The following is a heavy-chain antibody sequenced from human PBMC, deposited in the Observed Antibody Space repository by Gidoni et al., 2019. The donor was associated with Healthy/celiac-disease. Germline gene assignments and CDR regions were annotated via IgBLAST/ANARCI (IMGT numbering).Heavy chain of an antibody. CDR3: ARAWRGSSWSNWFDP. CDR1: GSTFTGYY. Sequence: QLQLVQSGAEVQKPGASVKVSCTASGSTFTGYYMHWVRQAPGQGLEWMGWINPNSGGTNYAQKFQGRVTMTRDTSISTAYMELSRLRSDDTAVYYCARAWRGSSWSNWFDPWGQGTLVTVSS. D-gene: IGHD6-13*01. CDR2: INPNSGGT. J-gene: IGHJ5*02. V-gene: IGHV1-2*02.